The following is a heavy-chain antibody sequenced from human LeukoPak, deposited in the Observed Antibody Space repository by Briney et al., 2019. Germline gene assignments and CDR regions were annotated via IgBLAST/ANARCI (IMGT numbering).Heavy chain of an antibody. CDR1: GGSTSSCSYY. Sequence: SETLSLACSVSGGSTSSCSYYWSWIRQPAGKGLEWLVRFYTSGSTNSNHPLKSRVTISVDTFKKQFSLKLSSLTAADTAICYCARNAYCGGDCYYFDYWGQGTLVTVSS. CDR3: ARNAYCGGDCYYFDY. V-gene: IGHV4-61*02. J-gene: IGHJ4*02. D-gene: IGHD2-21*02. CDR2: FYTSGST.